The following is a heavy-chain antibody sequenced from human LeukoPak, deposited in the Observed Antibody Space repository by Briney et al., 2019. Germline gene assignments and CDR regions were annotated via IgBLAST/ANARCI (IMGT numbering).Heavy chain of an antibody. CDR1: GFTFTSYG. J-gene: IGHJ4*02. V-gene: IGHV3-33*01. D-gene: IGHD6-13*01. Sequence: GRSLRLSCAASGFTFTSYGMHWVRQAPGKGLEWVAVIWYDGSNKYYADSVKGRFTISRDNSKNTLYLQMNSLRAEDTAVYYCARDPIAAVRFDYWGQGTLVTVPS. CDR3: ARDPIAAVRFDY. CDR2: IWYDGSNK.